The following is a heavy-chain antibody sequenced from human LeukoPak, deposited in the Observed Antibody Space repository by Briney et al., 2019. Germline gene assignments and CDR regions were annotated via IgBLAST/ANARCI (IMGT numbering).Heavy chain of an antibody. CDR1: GVSISSYY. J-gene: IGHJ5*02. CDR3: ASDSPVRGVSWFDP. CDR2: INHSGST. V-gene: IGHV4-34*01. D-gene: IGHD3-10*01. Sequence: PSETLSLTCTVSGVSISSYYWSWIRQPPEKGLEWIGEINHSGSTNYNPSLKSRVTISVDTSKNQFSLKLSSVTAADTAVYYCASDSPVRGVSWFDPWSQGTLVTVSS.